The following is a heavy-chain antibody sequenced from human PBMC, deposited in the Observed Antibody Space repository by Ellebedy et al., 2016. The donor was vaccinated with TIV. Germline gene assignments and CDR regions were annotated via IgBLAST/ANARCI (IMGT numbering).Heavy chain of an antibody. D-gene: IGHD4-23*01. V-gene: IGHV3-66*01. CDR2: IYSGVSGGST. J-gene: IGHJ4*02. CDR1: GFSLNVNY. Sequence: GESLKISCAASGFSLNVNYMSWVRQAPGKGLEWVSIIYSGVSGGSTYYADSVKGRFTISRDNSKNTLFLQMSSLRAEDTAVYYCARDGGEDYGGYMDQFDFDYWGQGTLVTVSS. CDR3: ARDGGEDYGGYMDQFDFDY.